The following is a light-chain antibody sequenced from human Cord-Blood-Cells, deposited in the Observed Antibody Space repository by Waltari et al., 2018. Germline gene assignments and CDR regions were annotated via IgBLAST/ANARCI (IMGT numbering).Light chain of an antibody. CDR2: DAS. V-gene: IGKV3-11*01. CDR1: QSVSSY. J-gene: IGKJ4*01. Sequence: EIVLPQSPATLPLSPGERATLPCRASQSVSSYLAWYQQKPGQAPRLLIYDASNRATGIPARFSGSGSGTDFTLTISSLEPEDFAVYYCQQRSNWSEVTFGGGTKVEIK. CDR3: QQRSNWSEVT.